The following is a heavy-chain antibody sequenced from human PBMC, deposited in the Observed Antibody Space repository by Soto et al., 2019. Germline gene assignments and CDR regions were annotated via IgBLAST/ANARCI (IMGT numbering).Heavy chain of an antibody. V-gene: IGHV1-18*04. CDR2: ISAYNGNT. Sequence: QVQLVQSGAEVKKPGASVKVSCKASGYTFTSYGITWVRQAPGQGLEWMGWISAYNGNTNYAQKLQGRVTKTTDTATSPVYMELRSLRSDDTAVYYCAREGQWELRAFDIWGQGRMVTVSS. D-gene: IGHD1-26*01. CDR3: AREGQWELRAFDI. J-gene: IGHJ3*02. CDR1: GYTFTSYG.